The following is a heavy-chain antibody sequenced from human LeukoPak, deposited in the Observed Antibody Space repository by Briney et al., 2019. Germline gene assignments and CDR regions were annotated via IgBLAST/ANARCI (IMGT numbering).Heavy chain of an antibody. D-gene: IGHD3-10*01. Sequence: ASVKVSCKASGGTFSSYAISWVRQAPGQGLEWMGGIIPIFGTANYAQKFQGRVTITADESTSTAYMELSSLRSEDTAVYYCARDPSMVRGENTPYFDYWGQGTLVTVSS. CDR1: GGTFSSYA. J-gene: IGHJ4*02. V-gene: IGHV1-69*13. CDR3: ARDPSMVRGENTPYFDY. CDR2: IIPIFGTA.